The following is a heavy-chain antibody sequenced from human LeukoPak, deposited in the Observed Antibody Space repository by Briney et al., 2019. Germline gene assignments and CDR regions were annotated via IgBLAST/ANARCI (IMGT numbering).Heavy chain of an antibody. V-gene: IGHV4-59*01. Sequence: SETLSLTCIVSGGSISKYYWSWIRQSPGKGLEWIGYIYNSGATTDYNPSLKNRVTISVDTSKNQFSLKVRSVTAADTAVYYCARAQWYYDGTNYSPSGFDGWDQGTLVTVSS. J-gene: IGHJ4*02. D-gene: IGHD3-22*01. CDR1: GGSISKYY. CDR2: IYNSGATT. CDR3: ARAQWYYDGTNYSPSGFDG.